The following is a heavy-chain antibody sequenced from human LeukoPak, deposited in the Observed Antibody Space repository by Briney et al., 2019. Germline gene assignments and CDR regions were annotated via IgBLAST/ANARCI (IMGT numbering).Heavy chain of an antibody. D-gene: IGHD3-3*01. CDR1: GFTVSSNY. V-gene: IGHV3-53*01. CDR3: ARGALRFYYFDY. Sequence: GGSLRLSCAASGFTVSSNYMSWVRQAPGKGLEWVSVIYSGGSTYYADSVKGRFAISRDNSKNTLYLQMNSLRAEDTAVYYCARGALRFYYFDYWGQGTLVTVSS. J-gene: IGHJ4*02. CDR2: IYSGGST.